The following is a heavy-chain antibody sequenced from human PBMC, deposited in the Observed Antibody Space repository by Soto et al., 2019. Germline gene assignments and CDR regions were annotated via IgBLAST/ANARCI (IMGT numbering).Heavy chain of an antibody. CDR1: GFTFSSYA. D-gene: IGHD3-16*01. V-gene: IGHV3-30-3*01. J-gene: IGHJ6*02. CDR3: ARDWGEKLAYYYYYGMDV. CDR2: ISYDGSNK. Sequence: GGSLRLSCAASGFTFSSYAMHWVRQAPGKGLEWVAVISYDGSNKYYAGSVKGRFTISRDNSKNTLYLQMNSLRAEDTAVYYCARDWGEKLAYYYYYGMDVWGQGTTVTVSS.